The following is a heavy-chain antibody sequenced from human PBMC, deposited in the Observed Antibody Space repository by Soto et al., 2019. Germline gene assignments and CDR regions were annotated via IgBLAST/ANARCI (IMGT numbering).Heavy chain of an antibody. Sequence: QLQLQESGPGLVKPSETLSLTCAVSGDSITGENWWTWVRQPPGKGLEWIGSINYGGTTYYNPSLKTRVTMAVDTSNNQFFLKLRSVTGADPAVFYCARQRGLGKWYFDYWGQGTLVTVSS. D-gene: IGHD1-26*01. CDR1: GDSITGENW. J-gene: IGHJ4*02. V-gene: IGHV4-39*01. CDR3: ARQRGLGKWYFDY. CDR2: INYGGTT.